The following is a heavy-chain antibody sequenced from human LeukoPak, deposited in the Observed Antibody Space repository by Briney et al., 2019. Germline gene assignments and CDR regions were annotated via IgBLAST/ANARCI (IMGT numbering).Heavy chain of an antibody. CDR3: AGVRMTHYYYYGMDV. Sequence: SETLSLTCAVYGGSFSGYYWSWIRQPPGKGLEWIGEINHSGSTNYNPSLKSRVTISVDTSKNQFSLKLSSVTAADTAVYYCAGVRMTHYYYYGMDVWGQGTTVTVSS. D-gene: IGHD2-15*01. V-gene: IGHV4-34*01. CDR1: GGSFSGYY. J-gene: IGHJ6*02. CDR2: INHSGST.